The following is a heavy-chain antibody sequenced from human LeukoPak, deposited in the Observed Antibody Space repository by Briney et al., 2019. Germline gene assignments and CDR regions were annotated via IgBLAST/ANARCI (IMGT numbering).Heavy chain of an antibody. J-gene: IGHJ4*02. CDR3: ARATYADFWTVLEHYFDY. CDR1: GASISSYY. D-gene: IGHD3/OR15-3a*01. V-gene: IGHV4-59*01. CDR2: IYNSGST. Sequence: SETLSLTCTVSGASISSYYWNWIRRPPGKGLEWIAYIYNSGSTSYNPSLKSRVTISIDTSENQFSLKLSSVTAADTAVYYCARATYADFWTVLEHYFDYWGQGTLVTVSS.